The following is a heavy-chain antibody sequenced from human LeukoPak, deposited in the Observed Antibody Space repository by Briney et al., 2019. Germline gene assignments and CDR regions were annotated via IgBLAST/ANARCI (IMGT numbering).Heavy chain of an antibody. CDR1: GYSFTSYW. Sequence: GESLKISCKGSGYSFTSYWIGWVRQMPGKGLEWMGIIYPGDSDTRYSPSFQGQVTISADKSISTAYLQWSSLEASDTAMYYCARHRSRDYYYYYMDVWGKGTTVTVSS. CDR3: ARHRSRDYYYYYMDV. J-gene: IGHJ6*03. V-gene: IGHV5-51*01. CDR2: IYPGDSDT.